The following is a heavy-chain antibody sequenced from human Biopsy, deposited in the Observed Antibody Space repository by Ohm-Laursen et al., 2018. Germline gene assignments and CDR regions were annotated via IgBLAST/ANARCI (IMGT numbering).Heavy chain of an antibody. Sequence: GTLSLTCTVSGGSFTGHYWSWIRQPPGKGLEWIGHISYTGYTSYNASLKSRVTISVDTSKNHFSLRLSSLTAADTAVYYCARGSNDFGGLYFPRWGQGTLLTVSS. D-gene: IGHD4-23*01. J-gene: IGHJ4*02. CDR2: ISYTGYT. CDR1: GGSFTGHY. V-gene: IGHV4-59*11. CDR3: ARGSNDFGGLYFPR.